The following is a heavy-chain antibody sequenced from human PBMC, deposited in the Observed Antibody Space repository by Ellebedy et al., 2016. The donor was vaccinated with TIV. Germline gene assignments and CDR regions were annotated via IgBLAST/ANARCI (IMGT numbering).Heavy chain of an antibody. Sequence: SETLSLXXTVSGGSMTSYYWSWIRQPPGKGLEWIGYIYNSGSTNYDPSLKSRVTISVDTSKNQFSLKLSSVTAADTAVYYCARRPAYCAGDCYPDAFDIWGQGTMVTVSS. CDR2: IYNSGST. CDR1: GGSMTSYY. D-gene: IGHD2-21*02. V-gene: IGHV4-59*08. CDR3: ARRPAYCAGDCYPDAFDI. J-gene: IGHJ3*02.